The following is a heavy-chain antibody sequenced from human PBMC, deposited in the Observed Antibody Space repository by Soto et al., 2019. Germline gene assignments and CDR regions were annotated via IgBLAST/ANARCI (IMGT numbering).Heavy chain of an antibody. Sequence: QITLEESRPTLVKPTQTLTLTCSFSGFSLYTRGVGVGWIGQPPGKALEWLALLYWDDTMRYNPSLKDSLTIAKDTSENQVVLTMTNMDPVDTGTYFCAHYTTDTYFDVWGKGTTVTVSS. CDR3: AHYTTDTYFDV. CDR2: LYWDDTM. CDR1: GFSLYTRGVG. D-gene: IGHD1-1*01. J-gene: IGHJ6*04. V-gene: IGHV2-5*02.